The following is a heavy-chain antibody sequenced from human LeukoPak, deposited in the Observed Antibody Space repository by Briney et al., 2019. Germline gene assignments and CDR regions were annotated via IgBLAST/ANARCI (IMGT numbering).Heavy chain of an antibody. D-gene: IGHD3-22*01. V-gene: IGHV4-34*01. CDR1: GGSFSGYY. J-gene: IGHJ4*02. CDR3: ARGNTRYYYDSSGYYYRD. Sequence: SETLSLTCAVYGGSFSGYYWSWIRQPPGKGLEWIGEINHSGSTNYNPFLKSRVTISVDTSKNQFSLKLSSVTAADTAVYYCARGNTRYYYDSSGYYYRDWGQGTLVTVSS. CDR2: INHSGST.